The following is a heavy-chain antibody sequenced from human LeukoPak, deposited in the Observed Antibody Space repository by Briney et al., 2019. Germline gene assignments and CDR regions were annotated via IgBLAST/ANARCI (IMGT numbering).Heavy chain of an antibody. J-gene: IGHJ6*02. D-gene: IGHD3-9*01. CDR3: ARAGKYYDILTGYYLPYYYYYGMDV. CDR1: GGSISSYY. CDR2: IYYSGST. V-gene: IGHV4-59*01. Sequence: SETLSLTCPVSGGSISSYYWSWIRPPPGKGLEWIGYIYYSGSTNYNPSLKSRVTISVDTSKNQFSLKLSSVTAADTAVYYCARAGKYYDILTGYYLPYYYYYGMDVWGQGTTVTVSS.